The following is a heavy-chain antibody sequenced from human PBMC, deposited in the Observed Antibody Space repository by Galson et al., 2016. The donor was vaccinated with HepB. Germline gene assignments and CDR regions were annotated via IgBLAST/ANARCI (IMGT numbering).Heavy chain of an antibody. CDR3: AHRPDPGDNTGWAVFDY. Sequence: PALVKPTQTLTLTCTFSGFSLSTTGVGVARIRQAPGKALEWLALIYWDDDKRYSPSLKDRLSITKDTSKNQVVLTMTNMDPVDTATYYCAHRPDPGDNTGWAVFDYWGQGTPVTVSS. V-gene: IGHV2-5*02. CDR1: GFSLSTTGVG. J-gene: IGHJ4*02. D-gene: IGHD6-19*01. CDR2: IYWDDDK.